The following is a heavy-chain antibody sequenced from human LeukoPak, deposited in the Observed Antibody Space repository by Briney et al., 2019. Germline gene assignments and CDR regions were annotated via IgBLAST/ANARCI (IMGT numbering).Heavy chain of an antibody. J-gene: IGHJ4*02. CDR2: ISGSGGST. CDR1: GFTFSSYA. V-gene: IGHV3-23*01. CDR3: AKESFIAVAGTGDY. Sequence: GGSLRLSXAASGFTFSSYAMSWVRQAPGKGLEWVSAISGSGGSTYYADSVKGRFTISRDNSKNTLYLQMNSLRAEDTAVYYCAKESFIAVAGTGDYWGQGTLVTVSS. D-gene: IGHD6-19*01.